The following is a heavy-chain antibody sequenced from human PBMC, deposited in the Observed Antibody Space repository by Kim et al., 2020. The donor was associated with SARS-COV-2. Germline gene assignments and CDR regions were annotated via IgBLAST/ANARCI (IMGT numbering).Heavy chain of an antibody. V-gene: IGHV4-31*03. J-gene: IGHJ4*02. CDR3: ARDNYDSSGYAQGTFDY. D-gene: IGHD3-22*01. CDR1: GGSISSGGYY. CDR2: IYYSGST. Sequence: SETLSLTCTVSGGSISSGGYYWSWIRQHPGKGLEWIGYIYYSGSTYYNPSLKSRVTISVDTSKNQFSLKLSSVTAADTAVYYCARDNYDSSGYAQGTFDYWGQGTLVTVSS.